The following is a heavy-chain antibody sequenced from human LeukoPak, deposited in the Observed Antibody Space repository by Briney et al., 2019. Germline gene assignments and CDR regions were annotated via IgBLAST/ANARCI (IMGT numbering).Heavy chain of an antibody. V-gene: IGHV3-7*01. CDR3: ARDTDGSLDY. CDR2: IKQDGSTK. Sequence: GGSLRLSCAASGFTFSNSWMAWVRQAPGKGLEWVANIKQDGSTKHYAESLKGRFTISRDNPKSSVYVQMNSLRADDTAVYYCARDTDGSLDYWGQGILVTVSS. D-gene: IGHD1-26*01. J-gene: IGHJ4*02. CDR1: GFTFSNSW.